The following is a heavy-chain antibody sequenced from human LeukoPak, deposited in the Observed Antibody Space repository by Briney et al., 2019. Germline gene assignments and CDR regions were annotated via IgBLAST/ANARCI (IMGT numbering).Heavy chain of an antibody. CDR1: GYSFTNHD. J-gene: IGHJ4*02. CDR3: ARNSGLADC. D-gene: IGHD5-12*01. CDR2: MNPNSGNT. Sequence: GASVKVSCKASGYSFTNHDISWVRQATGQGLEWMGWMNPNSGNTGYAEKFQGRVTMTRDTSITTAYMELSSLRSEDTAVYYCARNSGLADCWGQGTLVTVSS. V-gene: IGHV1-8*01.